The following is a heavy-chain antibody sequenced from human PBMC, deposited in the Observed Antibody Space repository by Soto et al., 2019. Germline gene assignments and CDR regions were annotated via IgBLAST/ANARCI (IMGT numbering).Heavy chain of an antibody. V-gene: IGHV3-30*18. CDR3: AKEYSDFLTAFYGPLNIYYYYSGMDV. Sequence: GGSLRLSCAASGCTFSSYGMHWVRQAPGKGLEWVAVISYDGSNKYYVDSVKGRFTISRDNSENTLYLQMDSLRAEDTAVYYCAKEYSDFLTAFYGPLNIYYYYSGMDVWGQGTTVTVSS. CDR1: GCTFSSYG. D-gene: IGHD3-9*01. CDR2: ISYDGSNK. J-gene: IGHJ6*02.